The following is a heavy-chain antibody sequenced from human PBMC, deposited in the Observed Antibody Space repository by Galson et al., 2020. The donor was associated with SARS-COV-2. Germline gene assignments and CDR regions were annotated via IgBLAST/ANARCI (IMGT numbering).Heavy chain of an antibody. CDR3: ARGGRSNS. V-gene: IGHV3-7*03. CDR2: INEDGSDK. CDR1: GFTFSSYW. Sequence: GESLKISCAATGFTFSSYWMSWVRQAPGKAGKGLEWVAHINEDGSDKYYVDSVRGRFTISRDNANKLVHLQMNSLRAEDTAVYYCARGGRSNSWGQGTLVTVSS. J-gene: IGHJ5*02. D-gene: IGHD3-16*01.